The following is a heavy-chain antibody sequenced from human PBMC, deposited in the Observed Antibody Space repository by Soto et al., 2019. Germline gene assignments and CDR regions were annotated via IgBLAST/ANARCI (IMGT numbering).Heavy chain of an antibody. Sequence: QLQLQESGPGLVKPSETLSLTCTVSGGSISSGSYYWGWIRQPPGNGLEWIGSIYYSGSTYYNPSLKSRVTISVDTSKNQFSLKLSSVTVADTAVYYCARFGYVDTAMVYYFDYWGQGTLVTVSS. D-gene: IGHD5-18*01. CDR1: GGSISSGSYY. CDR3: ARFGYVDTAMVYYFDY. CDR2: IYYSGST. J-gene: IGHJ4*02. V-gene: IGHV4-39*01.